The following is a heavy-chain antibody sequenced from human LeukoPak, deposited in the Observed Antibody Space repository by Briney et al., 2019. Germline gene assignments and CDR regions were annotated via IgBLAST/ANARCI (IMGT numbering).Heavy chain of an antibody. D-gene: IGHD3-22*01. CDR3: AGHYYDSSGYYV. Sequence: GRSLRLSCAASGFTFSSYAMHWVRQAPGKGLEWVAVISYDGSNKYYADPVKGRFTISRDNSKNTLYLQMNSLRAEDTAVYYCAGHYYDSSGYYVWGQGTLVTVSS. J-gene: IGHJ4*02. CDR1: GFTFSSYA. V-gene: IGHV3-30*01. CDR2: ISYDGSNK.